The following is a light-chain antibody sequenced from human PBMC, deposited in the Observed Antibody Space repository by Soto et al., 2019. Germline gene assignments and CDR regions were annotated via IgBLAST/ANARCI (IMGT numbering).Light chain of an antibody. CDR2: LGS. CDR3: MQALQTPLT. CDR1: QSLLHSNGYNY. J-gene: IGKJ4*01. V-gene: IGKV2-28*01. Sequence: DIVMTQSPLSLPVTPGEPASISCRSSQSLLHSNGYNYLNWYLQKPGQSQQLLIYLGSNRASGVPDRFSGSGSGTDFTLRISRVEAEDVGVYYCMQALQTPLTFGGGTKVEIK.